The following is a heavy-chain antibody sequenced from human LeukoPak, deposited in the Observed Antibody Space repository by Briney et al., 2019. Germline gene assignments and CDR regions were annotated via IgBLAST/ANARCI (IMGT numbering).Heavy chain of an antibody. CDR3: ARFTEDSYFDY. CDR1: GGSFSGYY. CDR2: INHSGST. D-gene: IGHD3/OR15-3a*01. J-gene: IGHJ4*02. Sequence: SETLSLTCAVYGGSFSGYYWSWIRQPPGKGLEWIGEINHSGSTNYNPSLKSRVTISVDTSKNQFSLKLSSVTAADTAVYYCARFTEDSYFDYWGQGTLVTVSS. V-gene: IGHV4-34*01.